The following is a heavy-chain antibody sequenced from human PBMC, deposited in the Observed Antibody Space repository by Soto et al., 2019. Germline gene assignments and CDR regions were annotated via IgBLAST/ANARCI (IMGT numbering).Heavy chain of an antibody. V-gene: IGHV1-69*13. CDR3: ARFLGGAGSYYDGQNYNYYNGMDV. D-gene: IGHD3-10*01. CDR1: GGPYNSFA. CDR2: IIPVFGAA. Sequence: SVKVSCKASGGPYNSFAISWVRQAPGQGLEWIGGIIPVFGAATYAQKFRGRVTITAEESTSTAYMELSSLTSEDTAVYYCARFLGGAGSYYDGQNYNYYNGMDVWGQGTTVTVS. J-gene: IGHJ6*02.